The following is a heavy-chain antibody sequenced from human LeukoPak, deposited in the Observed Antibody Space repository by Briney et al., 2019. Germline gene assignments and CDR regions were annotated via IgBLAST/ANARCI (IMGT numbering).Heavy chain of an antibody. V-gene: IGHV5-51*01. CDR2: ICPGDSDT. D-gene: IGHD5-24*01. CDR3: ARVATIYDAFDI. CDR1: GYSFTNYW. Sequence: GESLKISCKGSGYSFTNYWIGWVRQMPGKGLEWMGTICPGDSDTTYSPSFQGQVTMSADKSISTAYLQWSSLTASDTAMHYCARVATIYDAFDIWGQGTMVTVSS. J-gene: IGHJ3*02.